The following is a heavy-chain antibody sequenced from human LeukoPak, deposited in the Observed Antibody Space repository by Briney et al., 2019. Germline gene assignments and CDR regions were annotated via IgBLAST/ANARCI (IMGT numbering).Heavy chain of an antibody. CDR2: INGEGIST. CDR3: ARKHYGPDY. CDR1: GFTFSTYF. Sequence: GGSLRLSCAASGFTFSTYFMHWVRQAPGKVLGWVSRINGEGISTTYADSVKDRFPISRDNPKNTLYLQMNSLRAENTAVYYGARKHYGPDYWGQGTLVTVSS. J-gene: IGHJ4*02. D-gene: IGHD4-17*01. V-gene: IGHV3-74*01.